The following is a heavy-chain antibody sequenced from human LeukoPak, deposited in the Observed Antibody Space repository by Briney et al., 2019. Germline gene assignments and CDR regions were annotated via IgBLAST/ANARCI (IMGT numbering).Heavy chain of an antibody. V-gene: IGHV4-59*08. CDR1: GGSISSYY. Sequence: SETLSLTCTVSGGSISSYYWCWIRQPPGKGLEWIGYIYYSGSTNYNPSLKGRVTISVDTSKNQFSLKLSSVTAADTAVYYCARLQRLTLEFDYWGQGTLVTVSS. CDR2: IYYSGST. J-gene: IGHJ4*02. CDR3: ARLQRLTLEFDY. D-gene: IGHD1-1*01.